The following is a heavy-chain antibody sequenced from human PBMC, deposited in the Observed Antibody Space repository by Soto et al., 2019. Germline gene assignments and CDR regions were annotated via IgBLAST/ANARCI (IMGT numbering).Heavy chain of an antibody. V-gene: IGHV1-18*01. CDR2: ISAYNGNT. J-gene: IGHJ4*02. CDR3: ARVKSPYDFWSGSDY. CDR1: GYTFTSYG. Sequence: QVQLVQSGAEVMKPGASVKVSCKASGYTFTSYGISWVRQAPGQGLEWMGWISAYNGNTNYAQKLQGRVTMTTDTSTSTAYMELRSLRSDDTAVYYCARVKSPYDFWSGSDYWGQGTLVTVSS. D-gene: IGHD3-3*01.